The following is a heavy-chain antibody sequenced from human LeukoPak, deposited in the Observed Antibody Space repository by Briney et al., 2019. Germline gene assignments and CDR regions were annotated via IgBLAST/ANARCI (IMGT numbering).Heavy chain of an antibody. CDR2: MYHSGST. CDR1: GYSISSAYY. J-gene: IGHJ4*02. Sequence: SETLSLTCSVSGYSISSAYYWGWIRQPPGKGLEWIGTMYHSGSTNYNPSLKSRVTISVDTSKNQFSLKLSSATAADTAVYFCVRGFRGDNFDYWGQGTLVTVSS. CDR3: VRGFRGDNFDY. V-gene: IGHV4-38-2*02. D-gene: IGHD7-27*01.